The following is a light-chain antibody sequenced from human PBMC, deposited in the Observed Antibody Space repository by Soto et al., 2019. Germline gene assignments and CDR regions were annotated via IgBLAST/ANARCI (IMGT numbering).Light chain of an antibody. J-gene: IGKJ1*01. Sequence: IVMTQSPATLSVSPGERATLSCRAGQSIDSKLAWYQQRPGQAPRLLIYAASTRATGIPARFSGSGSGTEFTLTISGLQSEDFGVYSCQQYKSWRTFGQGTKAEIK. CDR1: QSIDSK. CDR2: AAS. CDR3: QQYKSWRT. V-gene: IGKV3-15*01.